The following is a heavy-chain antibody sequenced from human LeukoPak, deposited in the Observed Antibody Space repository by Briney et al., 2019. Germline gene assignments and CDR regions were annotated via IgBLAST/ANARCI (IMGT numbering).Heavy chain of an antibody. J-gene: IGHJ4*02. Sequence: GGSLRLSCAASGFTFHDFAMHWVRQTPGKVLEWVSLISGDGATTHFSDSVRGRFTISRDNNKNSLYLQMNSLGTEDTAFYYCAKDSYGSGSYFDYWGQGALVTVSS. CDR1: GFTFHDFA. CDR2: ISGDGATT. CDR3: AKDSYGSGSYFDY. D-gene: IGHD3-10*01. V-gene: IGHV3-43*02.